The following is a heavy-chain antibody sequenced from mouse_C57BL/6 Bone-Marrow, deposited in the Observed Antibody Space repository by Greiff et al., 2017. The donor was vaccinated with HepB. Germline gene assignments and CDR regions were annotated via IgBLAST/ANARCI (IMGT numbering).Heavy chain of an antibody. CDR2: INPYNGGT. CDR1: GYTFTDYY. CDR3: ARRYGYDGGDY. V-gene: IGHV1-19*01. D-gene: IGHD2-2*01. Sequence: VQLQQSGPVLVKPGASVKMSCKASGYTFTDYYMNWVKQSHGKSLEWIGVINPYNGGTSYNQKFKGKATLTVDKSSSTAYMELNSLTSEDSAVYYCARRYGYDGGDYWGQGTTLTVSS. J-gene: IGHJ2*01.